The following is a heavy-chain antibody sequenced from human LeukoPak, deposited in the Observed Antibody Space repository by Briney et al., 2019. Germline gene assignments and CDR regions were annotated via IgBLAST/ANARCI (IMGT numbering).Heavy chain of an antibody. CDR2: IGPSGSPI. CDR1: GFTFSDSY. Sequence: GGSLRLSCAASGFTFSDSYMSWIRQAPGKGLDWVSYIGPSGSPIYYTDSVKGRFTVSRDNAKGSLLLQMSSLRAEDTAVYYCARGHYGLTIWGQGTTVIVSS. CDR3: ARGHYGLTI. V-gene: IGHV3-11*01. J-gene: IGHJ6*02.